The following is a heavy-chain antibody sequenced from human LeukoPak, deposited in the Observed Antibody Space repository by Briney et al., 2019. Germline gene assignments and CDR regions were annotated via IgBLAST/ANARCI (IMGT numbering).Heavy chain of an antibody. Sequence: TSESLSLTCALYGGSFSGYYCSWIRQPPGKGRGWIGEIYHSGNTKYNGSLKSRVTISVDTSKNQFSLMLNSVTAAAAAVYYCARGLFEMNTIRPVPFDLWGQGTLVTVSS. J-gene: IGHJ4*02. CDR1: GGSFSGYY. D-gene: IGHD5-24*01. CDR3: ARGLFEMNTIRPVPFDL. V-gene: IGHV4-34*01. CDR2: IYHSGNT.